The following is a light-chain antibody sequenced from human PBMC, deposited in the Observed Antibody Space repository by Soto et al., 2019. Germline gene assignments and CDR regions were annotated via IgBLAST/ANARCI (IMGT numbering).Light chain of an antibody. V-gene: IGKV1-39*01. CDR3: QQSYTTPQT. CDR1: QTVIRY. CDR2: AAS. J-gene: IGKJ1*01. Sequence: DIQMTQSPSSLSASVGDRVTITCRPSQTVIRYLNWYQQKPGRAPKLLIYAASSLQSGVPSRFSGSGSGTDFTLTISSLQPEDFATYYCQQSYTTPQTFGQGTRWIS.